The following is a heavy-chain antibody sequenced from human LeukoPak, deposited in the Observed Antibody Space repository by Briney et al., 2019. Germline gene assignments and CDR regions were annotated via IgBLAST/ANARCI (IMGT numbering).Heavy chain of an antibody. J-gene: IGHJ4*02. Sequence: GGSLGLSCAASGFTFSSYSMNWVRQAPGKGLEWVSYISSRSSTIYYADSVKGRFTISRDNAKNSLYLQMNSLRDEDTAVYYCAREDPYSSGWSFDYWGQGTLVTVSS. CDR3: AREDPYSSGWSFDY. D-gene: IGHD6-19*01. CDR1: GFTFSSYS. V-gene: IGHV3-48*02. CDR2: ISSRSSTI.